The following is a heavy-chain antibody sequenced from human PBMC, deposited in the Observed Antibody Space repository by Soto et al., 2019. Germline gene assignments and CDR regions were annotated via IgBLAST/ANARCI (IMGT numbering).Heavy chain of an antibody. D-gene: IGHD1-1*01. V-gene: IGHV4-59*01. CDR3: ASPRRDNEFFES. CDR2: IYYSGST. Sequence: QVHLQESSPGLVKPSETLSLTCSVSGGSISTYYWSWIRQPPGKGLEWIGYIYYSGSTSYNPSLQSRVSISVDTSKNQFSLELSSVTAADTAVYYCASPRRDNEFFESWGQGTLVTVSS. CDR1: GGSISTYY. J-gene: IGHJ4*02.